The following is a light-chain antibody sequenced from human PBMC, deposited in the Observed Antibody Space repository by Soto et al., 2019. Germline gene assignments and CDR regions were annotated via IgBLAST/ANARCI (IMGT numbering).Light chain of an antibody. J-gene: IGKJ1*01. V-gene: IGKV1-39*01. CDR3: QQSYSTPWT. CDR2: AAS. CDR1: QSISSY. Sequence: DIQMTQSPSSLSASVGDRVTITCRASQSISSYLNWYQQKPGKAPKLLIYAASSLQSGVPSRFSGSGSGTDFTLTISSLKPEDFATYYCQQSYSTPWTFGQGTKWISN.